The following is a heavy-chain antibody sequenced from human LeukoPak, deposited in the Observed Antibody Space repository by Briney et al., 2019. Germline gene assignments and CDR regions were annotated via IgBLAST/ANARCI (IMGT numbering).Heavy chain of an antibody. D-gene: IGHD2-21*02. CDR2: ISSSGSTI. CDR1: GFTFSSYE. CDR3: ARDPHCGSGCYYDYGLDV. J-gene: IGHJ6*02. Sequence: PGGSLRLSCAASGFTFSSYEMNWVRQAPGKGLEWVSYISSSGSTIYYADSVKGRFTISRDNAKNSLYLHMNSLRAEDTGIYYCARDPHCGSGCYYDYGLDVWGQGTTVTVSS. V-gene: IGHV3-48*03.